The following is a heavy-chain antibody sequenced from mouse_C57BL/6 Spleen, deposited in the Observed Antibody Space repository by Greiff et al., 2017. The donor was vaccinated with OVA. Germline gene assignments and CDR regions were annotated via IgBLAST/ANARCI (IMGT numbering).Heavy chain of an antibody. Sequence: EVQLQESGAELVRPGASVKLSCTASGFNIKDYYMHWVKQRPEQGLEWIGRIDPEDGDTEYAPKFQGKATMTADTYSNTAYLQLSSLTSEDAAVYYCPTASSSSYWYFDVWGTGTTVTVSS. D-gene: IGHD1-1*01. V-gene: IGHV14-1*01. CDR1: GFNIKDYY. J-gene: IGHJ1*03. CDR2: IDPEDGDT. CDR3: PTASSSSYWYFDV.